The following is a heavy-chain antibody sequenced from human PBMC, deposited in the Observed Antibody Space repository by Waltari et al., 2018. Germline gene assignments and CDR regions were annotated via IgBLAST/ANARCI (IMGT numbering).Heavy chain of an antibody. J-gene: IGHJ6*02. CDR3: AKRGYDSYYYGMDV. CDR1: GFTFSSYA. Sequence: EVQLLESGGGLVQPGGSLRLSCAASGFTFSSYAMSWVRQAPGKGLEWVSVISGSGGSTDYADSVKGRFTISRDNSKNTLYLQMNSLRAEDTAVYYCAKRGYDSYYYGMDVWGQGTTVTVSS. D-gene: IGHD5-12*01. CDR2: ISGSGGST. V-gene: IGHV3-23*01.